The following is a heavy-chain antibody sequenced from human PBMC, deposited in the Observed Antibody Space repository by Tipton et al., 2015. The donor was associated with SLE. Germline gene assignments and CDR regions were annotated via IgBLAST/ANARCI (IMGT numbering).Heavy chain of an antibody. CDR1: GGSISSHY. V-gene: IGHV4-59*11. CDR3: ARGLDGYGAFDI. D-gene: IGHD5-24*01. Sequence: LSCTVSGGSISSHYWSWIRQPPGKGLEWIGYIYYSGSTNYNPSLKSRVTISVDTSKNQFSLKLSSVTAADTAVYYCARGLDGYGAFDIWGQGTMVTVS. J-gene: IGHJ3*02. CDR2: IYYSGST.